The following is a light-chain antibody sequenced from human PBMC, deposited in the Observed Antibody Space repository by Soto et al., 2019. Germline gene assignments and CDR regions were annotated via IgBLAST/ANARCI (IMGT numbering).Light chain of an antibody. Sequence: DIQMTQSPSPLSASVGDRVTITCRASQSISSYLNWYQQEPGKAPKLLIYAASTLQSGVPSRFSGSGSGTEFTLTISSLEPEDFAVYYCQQRSNWPRAMFGQGNKVDIK. J-gene: IGKJ1*01. CDR3: QQRSNWPRAM. CDR1: QSISSY. V-gene: IGKV1-39*01. CDR2: AAS.